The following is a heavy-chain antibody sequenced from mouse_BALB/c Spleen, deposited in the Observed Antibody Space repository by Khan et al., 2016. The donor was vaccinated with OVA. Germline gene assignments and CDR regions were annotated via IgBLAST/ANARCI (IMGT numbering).Heavy chain of an antibody. CDR3: TRGGYSPWFVY. D-gene: IGHD2-3*01. Sequence: EVQLQESGAELVRPGALVKLSCKASGFNIKDYYIHWVKQRPEQGLEWIGWIDPENGNTIYDPKFQGKATITADTSSNTAYLQLSSLTSEDTAVYYCTRGGYSPWFVYWGQGTLVNVSA. J-gene: IGHJ3*01. V-gene: IGHV14-1*02. CDR1: GFNIKDYY. CDR2: IDPENGNT.